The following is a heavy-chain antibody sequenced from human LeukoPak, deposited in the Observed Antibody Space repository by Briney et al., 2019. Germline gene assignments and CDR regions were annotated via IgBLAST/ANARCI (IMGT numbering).Heavy chain of an antibody. Sequence: SETLSLTCAVYGGSFSGYYWSWIRQPPGKGLEWIGEINHSGSTNYNPSLKSRVTISVDTSKNQSSLKLSSVTAADTAVYYCARDRGYDILTGYYNYYFDYWGQGTLVTVSS. CDR2: INHSGST. CDR3: ARDRGYDILTGYYNYYFDY. V-gene: IGHV4-34*01. D-gene: IGHD3-9*01. J-gene: IGHJ4*02. CDR1: GGSFSGYY.